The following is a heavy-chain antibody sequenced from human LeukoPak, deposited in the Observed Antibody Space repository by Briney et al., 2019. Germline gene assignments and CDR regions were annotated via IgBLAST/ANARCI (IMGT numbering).Heavy chain of an antibody. V-gene: IGHV1-46*01. CDR1: GYTFTSYY. Sequence: ASVKVSCKASGYTFTSYYMHWVRQAPGQGLEWMGIINPSGGSTSYAQKFQGRVTITADESTSTAYMELSSLRSEDTAVYYCARDEITFGGVMFDYWGQGTLVTVSS. CDR3: ARDEITFGGVMFDY. CDR2: INPSGGST. D-gene: IGHD3-16*01. J-gene: IGHJ4*02.